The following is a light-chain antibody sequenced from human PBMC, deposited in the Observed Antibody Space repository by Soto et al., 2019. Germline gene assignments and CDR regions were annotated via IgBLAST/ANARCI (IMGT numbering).Light chain of an antibody. CDR2: EVS. V-gene: IGLV2-14*01. J-gene: IGLJ3*02. CDR3: SSSAGIYHYLV. Sequence: QSVLTQPASVSGSPGQSITISCTGTSXDIGYYNYVSWYQQYPGRAPKVMIFEVSHRPSGVSDRFSGSKSGYTASLTVSGLQTEDEAFYYCSSSAGIYHYLVFGGGTQLTVL. CDR1: SXDIGYYNY.